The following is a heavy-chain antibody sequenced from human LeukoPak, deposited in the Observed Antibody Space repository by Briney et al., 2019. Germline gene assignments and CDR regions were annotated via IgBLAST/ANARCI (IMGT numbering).Heavy chain of an antibody. V-gene: IGHV3-43*01. CDR1: GFTFEDYT. J-gene: IGHJ4*02. CDR2: INWHGSA. D-gene: IGHD3-22*01. CDR3: VKDISYDSSGSVLEY. Sequence: GGSLRLSCAASGFTFEDYTMHWVRQAPGKTLEWVSLINWHGSAYYTDSVKGRFTISRDNSKNSLYLQMDTLRREDTAFYYCVKDISYDSSGSVLEYWGQGALVTVSS.